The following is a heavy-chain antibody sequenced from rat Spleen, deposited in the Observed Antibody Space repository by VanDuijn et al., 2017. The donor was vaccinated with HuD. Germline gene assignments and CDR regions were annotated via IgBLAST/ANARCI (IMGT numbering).Heavy chain of an antibody. J-gene: IGHJ2*01. CDR3: ARVLWASFDY. Sequence: EVQLVESDGGLVQPGRSLRLSCAASGFTFSDYYMAWVRQAPRKGLEWVARISYDGSSTYYRDSVKGRFTISRDNAKSTLYLQMDSLRSEDTATYYCARVLWASFDYWGQGVMVTVSS. D-gene: IGHD1-7*01. CDR2: ISYDGSST. V-gene: IGHV5-29*01. CDR1: GFTFSDYY.